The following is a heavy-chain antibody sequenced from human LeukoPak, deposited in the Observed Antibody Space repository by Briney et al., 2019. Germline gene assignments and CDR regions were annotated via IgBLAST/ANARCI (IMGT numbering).Heavy chain of an antibody. CDR3: ARGSIGYYGSGSYYDY. J-gene: IGHJ4*02. D-gene: IGHD3-10*01. Sequence: GGSLRLSCAASGFTFSNAWMSWVRQAPGKGLEWVANIKQDGSEKYYVDSVKGRFTISRDNAKNSLYLQMNSLRAEDTAVYYCARGSIGYYGSGSYYDYWGQGTLVTVSS. CDR2: IKQDGSEK. CDR1: GFTFSNAW. V-gene: IGHV3-7*01.